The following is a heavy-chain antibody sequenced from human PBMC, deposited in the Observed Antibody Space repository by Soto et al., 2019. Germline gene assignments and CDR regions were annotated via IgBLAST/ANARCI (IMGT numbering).Heavy chain of an antibody. CDR1: GFTFSSYG. CDR3: ARVMGVEGEMATIKGLGFDY. Sequence: GGSLRLSCAASGFTFSSYGMHWVRQAPGKGLEWVAVIWYDGSNKYYADSVKGRFTISRDNSKNTLYLQMNSLRAEDTAVYYCARVMGVEGEMATIKGLGFDYWGQGTLVTVSS. J-gene: IGHJ4*02. V-gene: IGHV3-33*01. D-gene: IGHD5-12*01. CDR2: IWYDGSNK.